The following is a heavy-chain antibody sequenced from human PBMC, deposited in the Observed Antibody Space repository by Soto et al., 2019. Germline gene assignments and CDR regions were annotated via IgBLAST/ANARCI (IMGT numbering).Heavy chain of an antibody. CDR2: ISAYNGNT. CDR1: GYTFTSYG. D-gene: IGHD3-3*01. V-gene: IGHV1-18*01. CDR3: ARDSAIFGVVSNWFDP. J-gene: IGHJ5*02. Sequence: QVQLVQSGAEVKKPGASVKVSCKASGYTFTSYGISWVRQAPGQGLEWMGWISAYNGNTNYAQKLQGRVTMTTDTSTSTAYMELRSLISDDTAVYYCARDSAIFGVVSNWFDPWGQGTLVTVSS.